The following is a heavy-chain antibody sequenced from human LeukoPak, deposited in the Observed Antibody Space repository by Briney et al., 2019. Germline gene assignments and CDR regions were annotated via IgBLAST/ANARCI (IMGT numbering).Heavy chain of an antibody. CDR2: IYVGDSHT. J-gene: IGHJ3*01. D-gene: IGHD2-15*01. CDR1: GYSFSTYW. Sequence: GESLKISCKSSGYSFSTYWIGLVRQMPGKGLEWVGSIYVGDSHTRYGPSFQGLVTISADKSVNTAYLQWRGLKASDSAMYYCARAELGYCSGIICHGRACEFWGQGTLVTVSS. CDR3: ARAELGYCSGIICHGRACEF. V-gene: IGHV5-51*01.